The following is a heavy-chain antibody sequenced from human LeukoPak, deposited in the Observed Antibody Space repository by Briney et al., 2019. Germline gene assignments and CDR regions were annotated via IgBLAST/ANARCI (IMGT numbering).Heavy chain of an antibody. Sequence: GGSLRLSCAASGFTFSSYGMHWVRQAPGKGLEGVAVICYDGSNKYYADSVNGRFTISRDNSKNTLYLQMNSLRAEDTAVYYCAREQRVTMVRGVINPLDYWGQGTLVTVSS. V-gene: IGHV3-33*01. CDR2: ICYDGSNK. CDR1: GFTFSSYG. J-gene: IGHJ4*02. D-gene: IGHD3-10*01. CDR3: AREQRVTMVRGVINPLDY.